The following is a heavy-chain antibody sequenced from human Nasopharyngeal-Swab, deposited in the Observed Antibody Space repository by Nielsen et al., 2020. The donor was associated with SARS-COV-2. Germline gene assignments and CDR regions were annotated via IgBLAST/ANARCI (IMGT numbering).Heavy chain of an antibody. V-gene: IGHV3-30*07. J-gene: IGHJ4*02. CDR2: ISNDDNLK. CDR1: GFVLSGHA. D-gene: IGHD4/OR15-4a*01. Sequence: GGSLRLSCAASGFVLSGHAVHWVRQAPGKGLEWVAVISNDDNLKFYTRSAKGRFTISRDISKNTLFLQMNDLRVEDTAAYYCASGAPGVSGTMVAYWGQGTPVTVSS. CDR3: ASGAPGVSGTMVAY.